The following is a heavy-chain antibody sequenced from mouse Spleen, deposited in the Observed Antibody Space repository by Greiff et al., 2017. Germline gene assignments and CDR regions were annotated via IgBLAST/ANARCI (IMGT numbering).Heavy chain of an antibody. V-gene: IGHV6-3*01. Sequence: EVQRVESGGGLVQPGGSMKLSCVASGFTFSNYWMNWVRQSPEKGLEWVAQIRLKSDNYATHYAESVKGRFTISRDDSKSSVYLQMNNLRAEDTGIYYCTVSSGYEYYAMDYWGQGTSVTVSS. CDR1: GFTFSNYW. CDR2: IRLKSDNYAT. D-gene: IGHD3-1*01. CDR3: TVSSGYEYYAMDY. J-gene: IGHJ4*01.